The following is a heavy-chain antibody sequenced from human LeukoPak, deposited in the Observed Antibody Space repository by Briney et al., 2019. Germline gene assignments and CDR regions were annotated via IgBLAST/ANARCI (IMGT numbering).Heavy chain of an antibody. D-gene: IGHD3-10*01. V-gene: IGHV4-61*02. J-gene: IGHJ4*02. CDR1: GGSISSGSYY. CDR3: ARGSPQLLWFGEPYLDY. CDR2: IYTSGGT. Sequence: SDTLSLTCTVSGGSISSGSYYWSWIRQPAGKGLEWIGRIYTSGGTNYNPSLKSQVTISVDTSKNQFSLKLSSVTAADTAVYYCARGSPQLLWFGEPYLDYWGQGTLVTVPS.